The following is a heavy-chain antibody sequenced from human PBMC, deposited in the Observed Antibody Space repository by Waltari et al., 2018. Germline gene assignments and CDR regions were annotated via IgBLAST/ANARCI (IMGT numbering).Heavy chain of an antibody. D-gene: IGHD3-10*01. V-gene: IGHV3-48*04. CDR2: SRSGSSST. Sequence: EAQLVESGGGLVQPGGSLRLSCAASGFTHSTYSMNWVRQAPGKRLEWISYSRSGSSSTYYADSVKGRLTISRDDAKNSLYLQMNSLRGEDTAVYYCARILRGSGSYGAFDIWGQGTLVTVSS. J-gene: IGHJ3*02. CDR3: ARILRGSGSYGAFDI. CDR1: GFTHSTYS.